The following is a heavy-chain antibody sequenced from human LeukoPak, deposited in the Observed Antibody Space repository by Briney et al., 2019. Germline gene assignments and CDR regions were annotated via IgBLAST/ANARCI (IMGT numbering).Heavy chain of an antibody. J-gene: IGHJ4*02. CDR3: AKDFIVVVPAVDY. CDR2: IRYDGSNK. Sequence: GGSLRLSCAASGFTFSSYGMHWVRQAPGKRLEWVAFIRYDGSNKYYADSVKGRFTISRDNSKNTLYLQMNSLRAEDTAVYYCAKDFIVVVPAVDYWGQGTLVTVSS. D-gene: IGHD2-2*01. CDR1: GFTFSSYG. V-gene: IGHV3-30*02.